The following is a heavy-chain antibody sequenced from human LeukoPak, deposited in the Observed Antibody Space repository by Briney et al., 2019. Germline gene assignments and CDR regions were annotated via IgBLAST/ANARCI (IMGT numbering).Heavy chain of an antibody. CDR1: GFTFSDYA. V-gene: IGHV3-23*01. J-gene: IGHJ3*02. Sequence: GGSLRLSCAASGFTFSDYALGWVRQAPGRGLERVATLSGSGAGTYYSDSVQGRFTISRDNSKNTLYVQMNSLRVEDTAVYYCARGAFGVYAFDIWGQGTMVTVSS. D-gene: IGHD3-3*01. CDR3: ARGAFGVYAFDI. CDR2: LSGSGAGT.